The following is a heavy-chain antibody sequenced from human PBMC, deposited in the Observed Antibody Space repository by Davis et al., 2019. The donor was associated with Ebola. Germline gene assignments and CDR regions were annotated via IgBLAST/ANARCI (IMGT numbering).Heavy chain of an antibody. D-gene: IGHD1-20*01. CDR2: IYTGDSDT. V-gene: IGHV5-51*01. CDR1: GNSFTSHW. CDR3: ATLRRTITGMDDGFDI. J-gene: IGHJ3*02. Sequence: GESLKISCKDSGNSFTSHWIGWVRQMPGKGLDWMGIIYTGDSDTRYSPSFRGQVTISADKSAKTAFLQWSSLKASDTAIYYCATLRRTITGMDDGFDIWGHGTMVTVSS.